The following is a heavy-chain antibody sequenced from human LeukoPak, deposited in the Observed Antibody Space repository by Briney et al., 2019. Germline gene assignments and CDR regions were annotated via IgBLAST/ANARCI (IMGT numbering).Heavy chain of an antibody. CDR3: ERDVRGAQWLVDGFDI. CDR2: IYYSGST. D-gene: IGHD6-19*01. V-gene: IGHV4-59*01. J-gene: IGHJ5*02. Sequence: SETLSLTCTVSGGSISSYYWSWIRQPPGKGLEWIGYIYYSGSTNYNPSLKSRDTISVDTSKNQFSLKLSSVTAADTAVYSCERDVRGAQWLVDGFDIWGQGTLVTVSS. CDR1: GGSISSYY.